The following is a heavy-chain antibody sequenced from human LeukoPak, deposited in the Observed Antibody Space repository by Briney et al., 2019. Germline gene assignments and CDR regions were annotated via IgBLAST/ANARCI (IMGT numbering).Heavy chain of an antibody. CDR2: INTNTGNP. J-gene: IGHJ6*02. V-gene: IGHV7-4-1*02. Sequence: ASVKVSCKASGYTFTSYGISWVRQAPGQGLEWMGWINTNTGNPTYAQGFTGRFVFSLDTSVSTAYLQISSLKAEDTAVYYCARRHYYYGMDVWGQGTTVTVSS. CDR3: ARRHYYYGMDV. CDR1: GYTFTSYG.